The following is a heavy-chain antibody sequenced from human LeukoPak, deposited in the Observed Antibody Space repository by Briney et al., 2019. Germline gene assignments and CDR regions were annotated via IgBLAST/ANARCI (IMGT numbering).Heavy chain of an antibody. V-gene: IGHV5-10-1*01. D-gene: IGHD3-10*01. Sequence: GESLRISCKGSGYSFTNYWISWVRQLPGKGLEWMGRSDPSYSYTNYSPSFQGHVTISADKSISTAYLQWSSLKASDTAMYYCARHAPMVRGGSGAFDIWGQGTMVTVSS. CDR2: SDPSYSYT. J-gene: IGHJ3*02. CDR1: GYSFTNYW. CDR3: ARHAPMVRGGSGAFDI.